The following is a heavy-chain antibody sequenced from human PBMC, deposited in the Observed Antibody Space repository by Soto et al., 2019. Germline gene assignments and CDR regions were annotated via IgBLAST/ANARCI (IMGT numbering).Heavy chain of an antibody. CDR2: IIPILGIA. J-gene: IGHJ4*02. CDR1: GGTFSSYT. Sequence: QVQLVQSGAEVKKPGSSVKVSCKASGGTFSSYTISWVRQAPGQGLEWMGRIIPILGIANYAQKFQGRVTITADKSTSTAYMELSSLRSEDTAVYYYARDRPRITMIVDRLSFDYWGQGTLVTVSS. V-gene: IGHV1-69*08. CDR3: ARDRPRITMIVDRLSFDY. D-gene: IGHD3-22*01.